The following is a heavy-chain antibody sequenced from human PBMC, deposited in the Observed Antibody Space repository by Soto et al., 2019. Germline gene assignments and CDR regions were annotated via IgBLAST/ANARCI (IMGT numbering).Heavy chain of an antibody. CDR2: ISSSSSYI. Sequence: PGGSLRLSWAASGFTFSSYSMNWVRQAPGKGLEWVSSISSSSSYIYYADSVKGRFTISRDNAKNSLYLQMNSLRAEDTAVYYCARDNRDSSGWYPGDYYYGMDVWGQGTTVTVSS. J-gene: IGHJ6*02. V-gene: IGHV3-21*01. CDR1: GFTFSSYS. CDR3: ARDNRDSSGWYPGDYYYGMDV. D-gene: IGHD6-19*01.